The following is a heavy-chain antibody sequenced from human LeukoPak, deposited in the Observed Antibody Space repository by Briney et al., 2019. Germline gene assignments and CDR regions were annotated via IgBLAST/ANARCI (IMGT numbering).Heavy chain of an antibody. D-gene: IGHD3-10*01. V-gene: IGHV3-30-3*01. CDR3: AGGSGHYYGMDV. J-gene: IGHJ6*02. Sequence: PGRSLRLSCAASGFTFSSYAMHWVRQAPGKGLEWVAVISYDGSNKYYADSVKGRFTISRDNAKNSLYLQMNSLRAEDTAVYYCAGGSGHYYGMDVWGQGTTVTVSS. CDR1: GFTFSSYA. CDR2: ISYDGSNK.